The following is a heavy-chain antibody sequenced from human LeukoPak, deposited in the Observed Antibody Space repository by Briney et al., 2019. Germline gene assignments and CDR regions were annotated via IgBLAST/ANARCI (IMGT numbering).Heavy chain of an antibody. Sequence: AGGSLRLSCAASGFTFSSYGMHWVRQAPGKGLEWVAVIWYDGSNKYYADSVKGRFTISRDNSKNTLYLQMNSLRAEDTAVYYCARGLTGDAATAFDYWGQGTLVTVSS. CDR1: GFTFSSYG. CDR2: IWYDGSNK. J-gene: IGHJ4*02. V-gene: IGHV3-33*01. CDR3: ARGLTGDAATAFDY. D-gene: IGHD7-27*01.